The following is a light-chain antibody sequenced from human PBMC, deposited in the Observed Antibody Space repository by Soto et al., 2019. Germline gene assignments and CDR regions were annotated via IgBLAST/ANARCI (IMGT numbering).Light chain of an antibody. J-gene: IGLJ1*01. CDR1: STNIGAGYE. Sequence: QSVLTQPPSVSEAPGQWVTISCTGSSTNIGAGYEAHWYQQVPGTAPKLLIYENNNRPSGVPDRFSGAKSGTSASLAITGRQADDEAEYYYRSYDSSRSAYVFGTGTKLTVL. CDR2: ENN. V-gene: IGLV1-40*01. CDR3: RSYDSSRSAYV.